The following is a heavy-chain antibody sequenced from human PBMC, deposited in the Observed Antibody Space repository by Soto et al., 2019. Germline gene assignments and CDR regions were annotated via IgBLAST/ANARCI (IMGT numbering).Heavy chain of an antibody. Sequence: ASVKVSCKASGYTFTSYYMHWVRQAPGQGLEWMGIINPSGGSTSYAKKFQGRVTMTRDTSTSTVYMELSSLRSEDTAVYYCARDGVLGNPTDYWGQGTLVTVSS. V-gene: IGHV1-46*01. D-gene: IGHD3-10*01. J-gene: IGHJ4*02. CDR2: INPSGGST. CDR3: ARDGVLGNPTDY. CDR1: GYTFTSYY.